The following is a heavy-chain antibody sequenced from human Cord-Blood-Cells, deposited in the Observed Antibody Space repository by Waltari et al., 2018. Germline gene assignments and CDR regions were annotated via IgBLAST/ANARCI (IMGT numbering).Heavy chain of an antibody. J-gene: IGHJ2*01. CDR2: IYYSGNT. CDR1: GGSISSGGYY. CDR3: ARVGYCSSTSCYLYFDL. V-gene: IGHV4-31*03. Sequence: QVQLQESGPGLVKPSQTLSLTCTVSGGSISSGGYYWSWIRQHPGKGLEWIGYIYYSGNTYYNPSLKSRVTISVDPAKNQFSLKLSFLTAADTAVYYWARVGYCSSTSCYLYFDLWGRGTLVTVSS. D-gene: IGHD2-2*01.